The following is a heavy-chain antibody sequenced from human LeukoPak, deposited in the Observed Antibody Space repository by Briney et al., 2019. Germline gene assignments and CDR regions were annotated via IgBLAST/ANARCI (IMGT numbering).Heavy chain of an antibody. CDR2: INPNSGGT. CDR3: ARSPHILTGENFDY. V-gene: IGHV1-2*02. J-gene: IGHJ4*02. Sequence: ASVTVSCKASGYTFTGYYMHWVRQAPGQGLEWMGWINPNSGGTDYAQKFQDRVTMTRDTSISTAYMELSRLRSDDTAVYYCARSPHILTGENFDYWGQGTLVTVSS. D-gene: IGHD3-9*01. CDR1: GYTFTGYY.